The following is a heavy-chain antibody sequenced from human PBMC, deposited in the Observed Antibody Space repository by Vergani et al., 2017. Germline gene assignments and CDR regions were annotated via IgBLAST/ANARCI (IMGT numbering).Heavy chain of an antibody. Sequence: QVQLVQSGAEVKKPGSSVKVSCKASGGTFSSYAISWVRQAPGQGLEWMGRIIPIFGTANYAQHLQGRVIITADKSTDTAYMELISLRPEDTAVYYFAGEGNYYDGTGFDPGGSFDWGPGTLVTVSS. CDR1: GGTFSSYA. CDR2: IIPIFGTA. J-gene: IGHJ4*02. V-gene: IGHV1-69*13. CDR3: AGEGNYYDGTGFDPGGSFD. D-gene: IGHD3-22*01.